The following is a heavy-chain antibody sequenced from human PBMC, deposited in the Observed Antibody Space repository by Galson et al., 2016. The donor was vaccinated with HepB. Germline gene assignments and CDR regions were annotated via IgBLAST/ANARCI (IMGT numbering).Heavy chain of an antibody. V-gene: IGHV3-30*18. J-gene: IGHJ4*02. CDR3: GKRIPVAGSWGGGLDY. CDR1: GFTFSSYG. Sequence: SLRLSCAASGFTFSSYGMHWVRQAPGKGLEWVAAISYDGRHKYYADSVKGRFTISGDNSKNTVYLQANSLRAEDTAVYYCGKRIPVAGSWGGGLDYWGQGTLVTVSS. CDR2: ISYDGRHK. D-gene: IGHD6-19*01.